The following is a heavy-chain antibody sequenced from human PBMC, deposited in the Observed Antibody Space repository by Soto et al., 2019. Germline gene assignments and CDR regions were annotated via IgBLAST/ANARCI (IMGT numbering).Heavy chain of an antibody. J-gene: IGHJ4*02. D-gene: IGHD6-19*01. Sequence: VQLVESGGGLGQPGKSLRLSCTVSGFNFGNHAMHWVRRAPEKGLEWVSSINWNGGKTGYADSVKGRFTISRDDAKNSLYLQMNSLTPEDTAFYYCARDPGSSWFNYFDSWGQGTLVSVSS. CDR2: INWNGGKT. CDR1: GFNFGNHA. CDR3: ARDPGSSWFNYFDS. V-gene: IGHV3-9*01.